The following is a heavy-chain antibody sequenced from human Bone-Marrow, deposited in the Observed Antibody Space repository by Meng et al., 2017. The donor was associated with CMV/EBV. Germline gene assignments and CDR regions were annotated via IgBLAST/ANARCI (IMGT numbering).Heavy chain of an antibody. CDR3: ARGYCSSTSCYHYYFDY. V-gene: IGHV3-7*04. Sequence: GESLKISCAASGFTFSSYAMHWVRQAPGKGLEWVANIKQDGSEKYYVDSVKGRFTISRDNAKNSLYLQMNSLRAEDTAVYYCARGYCSSTSCYHYYFDYWGQGTLVTVSS. CDR2: IKQDGSEK. CDR1: GFTFSSYA. J-gene: IGHJ4*02. D-gene: IGHD2-2*01.